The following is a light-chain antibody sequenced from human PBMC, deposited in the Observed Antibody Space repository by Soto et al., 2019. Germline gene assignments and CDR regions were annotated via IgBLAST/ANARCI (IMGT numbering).Light chain of an antibody. CDR1: SSNIGAGYD. V-gene: IGLV1-40*01. CDR2: GND. J-gene: IGLJ1*01. CDR3: QSYDSRLSGSRV. Sequence: QSALTQPPSVSGAPGRRVTISCTGSSSNIGAGYDVHWYQQLPGTAPKLLIYGNDNRPSGVPDRFSGSKSDTSASLAITGLQAEDEADYYCQSYDSRLSGSRVFGTGTKATVL.